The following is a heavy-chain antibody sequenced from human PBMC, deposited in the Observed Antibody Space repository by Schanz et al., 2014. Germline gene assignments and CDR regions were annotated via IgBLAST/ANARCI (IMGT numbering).Heavy chain of an antibody. V-gene: IGHV3-21*01. CDR2: IFSSSTYI. Sequence: EVQLVESGGGLVKPGGSLRLSCAASGFTFSDYSMNWVRQAPGKGLEWVSSIFSSSTYIYYAGSVKGRFTISRDNAKNSLLLQRHSLRAEDRGLYYRAAGSYGYYKYFDYWGQGTLVTGSS. J-gene: IGHJ4*02. CDR1: GFTFSDYS. D-gene: IGHD5-18*01. CDR3: AAGSYGYYKYFDY.